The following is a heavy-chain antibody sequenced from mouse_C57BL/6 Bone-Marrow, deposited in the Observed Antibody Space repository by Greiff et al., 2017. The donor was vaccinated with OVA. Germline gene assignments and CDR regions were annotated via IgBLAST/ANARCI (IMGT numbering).Heavy chain of an antibody. CDR1: GFNIKDYY. V-gene: IGHV14-2*01. CDR3: ARRRYGSPHRYFDV. Sequence: EVQLQQSGAELVKPGASVKLSCTASGFNIKDYYMHWVKQRTEQGLEWIGRIDPEDGETKYAPTFKGRVTISADTSSNTVYLQLSSLTSEDTAVYYGARRRYGSPHRYFDVWGTGTTVTVSA. J-gene: IGHJ1*03. CDR2: IDPEDGET. D-gene: IGHD1-1*01.